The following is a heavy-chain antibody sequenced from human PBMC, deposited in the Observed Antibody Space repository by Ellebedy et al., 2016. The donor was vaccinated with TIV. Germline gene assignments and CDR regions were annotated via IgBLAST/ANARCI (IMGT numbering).Heavy chain of an antibody. V-gene: IGHV3-30-3*01. CDR1: GFSVSSNY. CDR3: ARDAAPGAPDFFDH. CDR2: VSGHATIQ. Sequence: GESLKISCAASGFSVSSNYVSWVRQAPGKGLEWVAVVSGHATIQLYADAGKGRFTISKDTSKDTVYLQMNSLRVEDTALYYCARDAAPGAPDFFDHWGRGTLVTVSS. D-gene: IGHD3-10*01. J-gene: IGHJ4*02.